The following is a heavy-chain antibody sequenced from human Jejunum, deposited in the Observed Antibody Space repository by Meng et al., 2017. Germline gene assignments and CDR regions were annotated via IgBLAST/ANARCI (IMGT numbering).Heavy chain of an antibody. Sequence: GHVGAMGEGLVQTWGSPRPSCATAGFPFSSYWMHWVRKPPGKGVMWVSHINSDGTTTNYAGSVKGRVTISRDNANNTLYLQMNSLRAEDMAVYYCARSGGVVDYWGQGTLVTVSS. CDR3: ARSGGVVDY. CDR2: INSDGTTT. J-gene: IGHJ4*02. D-gene: IGHD1-26*01. V-gene: IGHV3-74*01. CDR1: GFPFSSYW.